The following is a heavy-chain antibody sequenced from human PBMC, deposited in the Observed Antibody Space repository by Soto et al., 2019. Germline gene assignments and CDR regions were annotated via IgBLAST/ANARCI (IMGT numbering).Heavy chain of an antibody. V-gene: IGHV4-34*01. CDR3: ATKDMATMSGNS. D-gene: IGHD3-10*01. J-gene: IGHJ4*02. CDR1: GDSFSAYH. CDR2: INHSGST. Sequence: QVQLRQWGAGLLKPSETLSLTCAVYGDSFSAYHWNWIRQPPGKGLEWIGDINHSGSTNYNPSLTSRVTISIDTSTNQFSLKLTSVTAADTAVYYCATKDMATMSGNSWGQGTLVTVSS.